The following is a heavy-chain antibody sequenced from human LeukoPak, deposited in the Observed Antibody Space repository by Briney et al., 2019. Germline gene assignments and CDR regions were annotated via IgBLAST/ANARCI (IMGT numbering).Heavy chain of an antibody. V-gene: IGHV5-51*01. Sequence: GESLKISCKASGYSFTNYWSAWVRQMPGKGLEWMGIIYPSDSDIRYSPSFQGQVTISADKSISTAYLQWRSLRASDTAMYYCARHNPLTTFDYWGQGTLVTVSS. CDR3: ARHNPLTTFDY. CDR1: GYSFTNYW. J-gene: IGHJ4*02. CDR2: IYPSDSDI. D-gene: IGHD4-11*01.